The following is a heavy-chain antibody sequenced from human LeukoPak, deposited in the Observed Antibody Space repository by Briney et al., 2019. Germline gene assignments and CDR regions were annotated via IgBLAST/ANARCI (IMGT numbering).Heavy chain of an antibody. CDR1: GGSVSRGSYY. V-gene: IGHV4-61*01. D-gene: IGHD2-15*01. CDR2: IYYSGST. J-gene: IGHJ5*02. Sequence: SETLSLTCTVSGGSVSRGSYYWSWIRQPPGKGLEWIGYIYYSGSTNYNPSLKSRVTISVDTSKNQFSLRLSSVTAADTAVYYCARDPRSSGYCSGGSCSDWFDPWGQGTLVTVSS. CDR3: ARDPRSSGYCSGGSCSDWFDP.